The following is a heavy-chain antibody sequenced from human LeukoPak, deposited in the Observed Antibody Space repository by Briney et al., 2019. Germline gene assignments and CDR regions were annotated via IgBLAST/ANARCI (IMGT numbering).Heavy chain of an antibody. CDR3: ARYKSYGSYIDY. D-gene: IGHD3-16*01. Sequence: ASVKVSCKASGYTFTSYGISWVRQAPGQGLEWMGWISAYNGNTNYAQKLQGRVTMTTDTSTSTAHMELRSLRSDDTAVYYCARYKSYGSYIDYWGQGTLVTVSS. J-gene: IGHJ4*02. CDR1: GYTFTSYG. V-gene: IGHV1-18*01. CDR2: ISAYNGNT.